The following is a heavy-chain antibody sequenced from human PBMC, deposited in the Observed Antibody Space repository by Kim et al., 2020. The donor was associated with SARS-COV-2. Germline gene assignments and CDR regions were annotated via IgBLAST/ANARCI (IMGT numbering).Heavy chain of an antibody. CDR3: ARVIRSPLEKSPMFDP. V-gene: IGHV4-31*02. J-gene: IGHJ5*02. D-gene: IGHD3-10*01. Sequence: SLKSRVTISVDTSKNQFSLKLSSVTAADTAVYYCARVIRSPLEKSPMFDPWGQGTLVTVSS.